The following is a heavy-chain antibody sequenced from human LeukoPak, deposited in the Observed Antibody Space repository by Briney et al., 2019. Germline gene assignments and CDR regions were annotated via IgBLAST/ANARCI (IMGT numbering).Heavy chain of an antibody. CDR3: ATASNKNYYYYYMDV. CDR1: GFTFSSYA. V-gene: IGHV3-30*04. CDR2: ISYDGSNK. J-gene: IGHJ6*03. Sequence: PGGSLRLSCAASGFTFSSYAMHWVRQAPGKGLEWVAVISYDGSNKYYADSVKGRFTISRDNSKNTLYLQMNSLRAEDTAVYYYATASNKNYYYYYMDVWGKGTTVTVSS. D-gene: IGHD2/OR15-2a*01.